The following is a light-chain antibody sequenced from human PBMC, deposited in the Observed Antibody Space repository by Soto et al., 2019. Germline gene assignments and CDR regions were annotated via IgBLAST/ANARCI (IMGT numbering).Light chain of an antibody. CDR1: HSVSSN. V-gene: IGKV3-15*01. CDR3: QQYGSSGT. Sequence: EVVMTQSPATLSVSPGERATLSCRASHSVSSNLAWHQQKPGQAPRLLIYGASTRATGIPARFSGGGSGTEFTLTISRLEPEDFAVYYCQQYGSSGTFGQGTKVDIK. J-gene: IGKJ1*01. CDR2: GAS.